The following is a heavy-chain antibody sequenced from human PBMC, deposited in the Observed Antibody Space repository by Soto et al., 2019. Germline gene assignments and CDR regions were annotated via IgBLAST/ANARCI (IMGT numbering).Heavy chain of an antibody. CDR3: ARPRYDCSGTPFDY. CDR2: INSDGSST. Sequence: EVQLVESGGGIVQPGGSLRLSCAASGFTFSSYWMHWVRQVPGKGLVWVSRINSDGSSTTYADSVKGRFTISRDNAKNTLYLQVNSLTPEDTAVYYCARPRYDCSGTPFDYWGQGTLVTVSS. CDR1: GFTFSSYW. D-gene: IGHD3-22*01. V-gene: IGHV3-74*01. J-gene: IGHJ4*02.